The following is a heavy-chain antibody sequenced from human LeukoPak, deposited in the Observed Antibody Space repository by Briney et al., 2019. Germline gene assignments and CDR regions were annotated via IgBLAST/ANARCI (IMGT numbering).Heavy chain of an antibody. CDR2: IKSKSDGGTT. J-gene: IGHJ5*02. D-gene: IGHD4-11*01. Sequence: GSLRLSCAASGFTLSNAWMSWVRQAPGKGLEWVGRIKSKSDGGTTDYAAPVKGRFAISRDDSKSTLYLQMNSLKTEDTAVYYCTTLDFSNGLFDPWGQGALVTVSS. CDR3: TTLDFSNGLFDP. CDR1: GFTLSNAW. V-gene: IGHV3-15*01.